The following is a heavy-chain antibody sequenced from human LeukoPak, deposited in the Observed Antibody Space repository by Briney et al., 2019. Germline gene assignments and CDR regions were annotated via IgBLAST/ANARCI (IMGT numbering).Heavy chain of an antibody. J-gene: IGHJ4*02. D-gene: IGHD2-2*01. CDR3: ASGVGCSSTSCSLDY. V-gene: IGHV3-21*01. CDR2: ISSGSSYI. CDR1: GFTFSSCA. Sequence: PGGSLRLSCAASGFTFSSCAMNWVRQAPGKGLEWVSSISSGSSYIFYADSVKGRFTISRDNAKNSLYLQMNSLRAEDTAVYYCASGVGCSSTSCSLDYWGQGTLVTVSS.